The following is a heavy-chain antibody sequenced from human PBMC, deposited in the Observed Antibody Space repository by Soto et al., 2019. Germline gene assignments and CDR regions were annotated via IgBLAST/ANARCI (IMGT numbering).Heavy chain of an antibody. Sequence: LRLSCAVSGFTVSSNYMSWVRQAPGKGLEWVSVIYSGGTIYYSDSVKGRFTISRDNSKNTLFLQMNSLRAEDTAVYYCARSIGYSYGLDYWGQGTLVTVSS. CDR3: ARSIGYSYGLDY. J-gene: IGHJ4*02. CDR2: IYSGGTI. V-gene: IGHV3-53*01. CDR1: GFTVSSNY. D-gene: IGHD5-18*01.